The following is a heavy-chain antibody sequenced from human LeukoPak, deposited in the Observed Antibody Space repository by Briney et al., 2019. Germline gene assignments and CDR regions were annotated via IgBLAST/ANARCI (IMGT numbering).Heavy chain of an antibody. D-gene: IGHD6-6*01. CDR2: INHSGST. CDR3: ARGPRPRYSSSSREGYYYYKDV. Sequence: SETLSLTCAVYGGSFSGYYWSWIRQPPGKGLEWIGEINHSGSTNYNPSLKSRVTISVDTSKNQFSLKLSSVTAADTAVYYCARGPRPRYSSSSREGYYYYKDVWGKGTTVTVSS. J-gene: IGHJ6*03. V-gene: IGHV4-34*01. CDR1: GGSFSGYY.